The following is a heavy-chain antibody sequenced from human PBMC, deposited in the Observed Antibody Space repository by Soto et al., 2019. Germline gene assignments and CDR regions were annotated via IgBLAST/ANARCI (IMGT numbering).Heavy chain of an antibody. CDR3: ARAPFWSGYYAFDI. V-gene: IGHV3-7*04. CDR1: GFTFSSYW. J-gene: IGHJ3*02. Sequence: GGSLRLSCAASGFTFSSYWMSWVRQAPGKGLEWVANIKQDGSEKYYVDSVKGRFTISRDNAKNSLYLQMNSLRAEDTAVYCCARAPFWSGYYAFDIWGQGTMVTVSS. CDR2: IKQDGSEK. D-gene: IGHD3-3*01.